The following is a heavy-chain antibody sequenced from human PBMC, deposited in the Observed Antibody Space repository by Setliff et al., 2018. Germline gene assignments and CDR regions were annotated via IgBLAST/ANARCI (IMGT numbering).Heavy chain of an antibody. CDR2: IYYTGTT. CDR3: ARQPYSTTYYYHYYYMDV. CDR1: GGSVSSTSYY. V-gene: IGHV4-39*01. J-gene: IGHJ6*03. Sequence: SETLSLTCTVSGGSVSSTSYYWGWIRQPPGKGLEWIGTIYYTGTTYYSPSLKSRVTISVDTSKNQFSLRLTSVTAADTAVYYCARQPYSTTYYYHYYYMDVWGKGTTVTVSS. D-gene: IGHD6-13*01.